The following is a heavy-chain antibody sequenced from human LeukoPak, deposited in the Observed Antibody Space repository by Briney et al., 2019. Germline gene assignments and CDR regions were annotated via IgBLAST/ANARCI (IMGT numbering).Heavy chain of an antibody. CDR2: ISRSSSTI. Sequence: GGSLRLSCAASRFTFSSYSMNWVRQAPGKGLEWVSYISRSSSTIYYVDSVKGRFTISRDNAKNSLYLQMSSLRAEDTAVYYCAYTTVTHGGALDYWGQGTLVTVSS. J-gene: IGHJ4*02. V-gene: IGHV3-48*01. CDR1: RFTFSSYS. D-gene: IGHD4-17*01. CDR3: AYTTVTHGGALDY.